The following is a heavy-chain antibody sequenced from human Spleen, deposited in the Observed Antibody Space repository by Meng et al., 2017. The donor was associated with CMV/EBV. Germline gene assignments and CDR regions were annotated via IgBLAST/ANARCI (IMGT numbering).Heavy chain of an antibody. Sequence: ASVKVSCKASGYTFTNYDINWVRQATGQGLEWMGWMNPDSGNAGYAQKFQGRVAMTRNTSISTAYMELSSLISDDTAVYYCARGPDLAVGVAATGWLDPWGQGTLVTVSS. CDR2: MNPDSGNA. CDR3: ARGPDLAVGVAATGWLDP. D-gene: IGHD2-15*01. CDR1: GYTFTNYD. J-gene: IGHJ5*02. V-gene: IGHV1-8*01.